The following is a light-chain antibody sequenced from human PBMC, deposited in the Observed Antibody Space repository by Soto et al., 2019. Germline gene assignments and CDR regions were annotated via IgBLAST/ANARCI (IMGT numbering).Light chain of an antibody. CDR2: QVT. CDR3: SSYTDSSNYV. CDR1: STDLAIYNY. Sequence: PSVSGSPAHSITNYSTGTSTDLAIYNYVSWYQQQPGKAPKLMIYQVTNRPSGVSNRFSGSRSGNTASLTISGLQAEDEADYYCSSYTDSSNYVFGTGTKV. J-gene: IGLJ1*01. V-gene: IGLV2-14*01.